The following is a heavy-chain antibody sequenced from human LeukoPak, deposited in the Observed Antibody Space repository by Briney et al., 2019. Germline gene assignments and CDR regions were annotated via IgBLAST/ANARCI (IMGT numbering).Heavy chain of an antibody. V-gene: IGHV3-33*01. Sequence: GGSLRLSCAASGFTFSNYGMNWVRQAPGKGLEWVAPIWYDGNNKYYADSVKGRFTISRDNSKNTLYLQLNSLRAEDTAVYYCARQHCSGGDCYFFDWGQGTLVTVSS. CDR3: ARQHCSGGDCYFFD. CDR2: IWYDGNNK. D-gene: IGHD2-15*01. J-gene: IGHJ4*02. CDR1: GFTFSNYG.